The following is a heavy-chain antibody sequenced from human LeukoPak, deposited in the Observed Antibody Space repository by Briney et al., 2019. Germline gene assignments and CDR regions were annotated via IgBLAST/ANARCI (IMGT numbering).Heavy chain of an antibody. D-gene: IGHD2-2*01. CDR3: AGRKYCHTVSCYYFDA. V-gene: IGHV4-59*08. J-gene: IGHJ4*02. Sequence: PSETLSLTRTVSVGSLNTYYWSWIRQPPGKGLEWIGYIYYSGSTNYNPSLKSRVTISVDTSKNQFSLELSSVTDADTAGYYFAGRKYCHTVSCYYFDAWGQGTLVTVSS. CDR2: IYYSGST. CDR1: VGSLNTYY.